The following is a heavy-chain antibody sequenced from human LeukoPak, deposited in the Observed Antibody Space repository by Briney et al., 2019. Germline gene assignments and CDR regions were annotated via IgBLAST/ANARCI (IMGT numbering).Heavy chain of an antibody. CDR3: VKGDWLDF. D-gene: IGHD5-24*01. J-gene: IGHJ5*01. CDR2: IPSNNGPS. Sequence: GGSLRLSCVASGFPFADFAMHWVRQSPGRGLEWVSGIPSNNGPSTYADSVKGRFTVSRDNAKNSLYLQMSSLRTDDTALYCCVKGDWLDFWGPGTLVAVPS. CDR1: GFPFADFA. V-gene: IGHV3-9*01.